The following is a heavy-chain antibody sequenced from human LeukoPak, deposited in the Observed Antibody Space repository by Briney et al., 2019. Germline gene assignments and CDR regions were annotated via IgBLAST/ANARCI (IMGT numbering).Heavy chain of an antibody. CDR3: AREVSGDPGGY. Sequence: GASVKVSCKASGYTLTGYYLHWMRQAPGQGLEWMGRINPNSGGTNYAQKFQDRVTMTRDTSISTAYMELSRLISDDTAVYYCAREVSGDPGGYWGQGTLVTVSS. D-gene: IGHD7-27*01. CDR2: INPNSGGT. J-gene: IGHJ4*02. V-gene: IGHV1-2*06. CDR1: GYTLTGYY.